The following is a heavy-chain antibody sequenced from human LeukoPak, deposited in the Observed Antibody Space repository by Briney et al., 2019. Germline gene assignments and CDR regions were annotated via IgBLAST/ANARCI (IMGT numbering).Heavy chain of an antibody. CDR2: ISYDGSNK. CDR3: AKGLTGTTEAFDI. D-gene: IGHD1-20*01. J-gene: IGHJ3*02. Sequence: PGGSLRLSCAASGFTFSSYAMHWVRQAPGKGLEWVAVISYDGSNKYYADSVKGRFTISRDNSKNTLYLQMNSLRAEDTAVYYCAKGLTGTTEAFDIWGQGTMVTVSS. CDR1: GFTFSSYA. V-gene: IGHV3-30-3*01.